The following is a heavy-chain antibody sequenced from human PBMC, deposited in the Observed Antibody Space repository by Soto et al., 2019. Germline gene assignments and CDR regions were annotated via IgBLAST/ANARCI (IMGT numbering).Heavy chain of an antibody. D-gene: IGHD3-22*01. CDR3: ATAGYHDSSGYYFFDP. CDR1: GYTLTELS. V-gene: IGHV1-24*01. J-gene: IGHJ5*02. Sequence: ASVKVSCKVSGYTLTELSMYWVRQAPGKGLEWMGGFDPEDGETIYAQKFQGRVTMTEDTSTDTAYMELSSLRSEDTAVYYCATAGYHDSSGYYFFDPWGQGTLVTVSS. CDR2: FDPEDGET.